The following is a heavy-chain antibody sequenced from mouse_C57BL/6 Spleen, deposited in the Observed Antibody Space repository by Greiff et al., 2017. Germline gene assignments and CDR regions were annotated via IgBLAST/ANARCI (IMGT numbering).Heavy chain of an antibody. Sequence: VHVKQSGAELVRPGASVKLSCTASGFNIKDDYMHWVKQRPEQGLEWIGWIDPENGDTEYASKFQGKATITADTSSNTAYLQLSSLTSEDTAVYYCTTSGWLLVDYWGQGTTLTVSS. V-gene: IGHV14-4*01. D-gene: IGHD2-3*01. CDR3: TTSGWLLVDY. J-gene: IGHJ2*01. CDR2: IDPENGDT. CDR1: GFNIKDDY.